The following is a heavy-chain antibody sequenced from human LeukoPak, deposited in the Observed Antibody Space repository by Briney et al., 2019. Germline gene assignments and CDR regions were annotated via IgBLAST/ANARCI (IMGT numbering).Heavy chain of an antibody. V-gene: IGHV3-30*02. Sequence: GGSLRLSCAASAFTFSNFDMHWVRQAPGKGLEWVTFIRYDGYNKYYADSLKGRFTISRDNSKNTLYLHMNSLRAEDTAVYYCAKEGANSWIDYWGQGTLVTVSS. J-gene: IGHJ4*02. CDR2: IRYDGYNK. CDR1: AFTFSNFD. D-gene: IGHD6-13*01. CDR3: AKEGANSWIDY.